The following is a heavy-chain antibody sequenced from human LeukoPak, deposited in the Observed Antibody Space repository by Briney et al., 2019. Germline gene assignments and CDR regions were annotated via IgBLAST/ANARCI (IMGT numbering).Heavy chain of an antibody. CDR3: ARIDSVKYYFDY. CDR2: IYYSGST. D-gene: IGHD3-16*02. Sequence: SETLSLTCTVSGGSISSYYWSWIRQPPGKGLEWIGYIYYSGSTNYNPSLKSRVTISVDTSKNQFSLKLSSVTAADTAVYYCARIDSVKYYFDYWGLGTLVTVSS. J-gene: IGHJ4*02. V-gene: IGHV4-59*01. CDR1: GGSISSYY.